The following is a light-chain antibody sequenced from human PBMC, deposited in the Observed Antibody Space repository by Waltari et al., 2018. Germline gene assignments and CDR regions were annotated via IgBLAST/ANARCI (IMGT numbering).Light chain of an antibody. Sequence: QSVLTHPPSVPGAPGQRVTISCTGSSSNSGAGYVVHSYQQLPGTAPKLLIYGTSNRPSGVPDRFSGSKSGTSASLAITGRQAEDEADYYCQSYDSSLSGSVFGGGTKLTVL. J-gene: IGLJ2*01. CDR1: SSNSGAGYV. CDR2: GTS. CDR3: QSYDSSLSGSV. V-gene: IGLV1-40*01.